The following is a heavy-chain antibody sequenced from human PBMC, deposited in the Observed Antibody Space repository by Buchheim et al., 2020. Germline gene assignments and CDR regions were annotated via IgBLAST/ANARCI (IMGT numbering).Heavy chain of an antibody. Sequence: QLQLQESGPGLVKPSETLSLTCTVSGASISSSSYYWGWIRQPPGKGLEWIGSIYYSGSTYYNPSLKSRVTISVDKSKNQFSLKLSSVTAADTAVYYCARHQSEVDSSLGYWGQGTL. J-gene: IGHJ4*02. CDR1: GASISSSSYY. D-gene: IGHD6-13*01. V-gene: IGHV4-39*01. CDR3: ARHQSEVDSSLGY. CDR2: IYYSGST.